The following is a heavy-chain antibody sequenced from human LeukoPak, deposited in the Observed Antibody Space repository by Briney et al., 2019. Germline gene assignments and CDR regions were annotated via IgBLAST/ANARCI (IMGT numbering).Heavy chain of an antibody. D-gene: IGHD1-14*01. CDR2: ISNGGVTT. J-gene: IGHJ3*01. CDR1: GFTFSSYA. CDR3: AKDLSNHDAFDV. Sequence: PGGSLRLSCAASGFTFSSYAIIWVRQAPGKGLEWVSAISNGGVTTYFAGSVKGRFTISRDNSKNTLFLQMNSLRVEDTAVYYCAKDLSNHDAFDVWGQGTMVSVSS. V-gene: IGHV3-23*01.